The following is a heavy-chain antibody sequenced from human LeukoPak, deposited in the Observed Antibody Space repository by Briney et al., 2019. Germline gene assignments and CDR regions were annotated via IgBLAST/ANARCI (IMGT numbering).Heavy chain of an antibody. D-gene: IGHD3-22*01. CDR1: GYTFTNYN. CDR3: VRVYHDGSFESGNWFDP. Sequence: ASVKVSCKASGYTFTNYNIDWVRQATGQGLEWVGWINPNSGRAGCVQKFQGRVNITRDSSISTAYMELSSLRSEDTAVYYCVRVYHDGSFESGNWFDPWGQGTLVTVSS. CDR2: INPNSGRA. V-gene: IGHV1-8*01. J-gene: IGHJ5*02.